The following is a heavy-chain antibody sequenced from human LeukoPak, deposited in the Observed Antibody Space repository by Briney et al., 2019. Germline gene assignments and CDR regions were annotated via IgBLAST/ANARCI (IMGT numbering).Heavy chain of an antibody. D-gene: IGHD2-15*01. CDR2: IYSGGST. V-gene: IGHV3-53*01. Sequence: GGSLRLSCAASGFIFSDYYMSWVRQAPGKGLEWVSVIYSGGSTYYADSVKGRFTISRDNSKNTLYLQINSLRAEDTAVYYCATDRAGYCSGGSCYDYWGQGTLVTVSS. CDR1: GFIFSDYY. J-gene: IGHJ4*02. CDR3: ATDRAGYCSGGSCYDY.